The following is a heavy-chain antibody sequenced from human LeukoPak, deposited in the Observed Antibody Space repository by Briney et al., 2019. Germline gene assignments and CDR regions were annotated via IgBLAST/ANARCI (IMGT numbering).Heavy chain of an antibody. V-gene: IGHV1-69*04. CDR1: GGTFSSYA. J-gene: IGHJ6*02. D-gene: IGHD3-10*01. CDR2: IIPILGIA. CDR3: AARTGYYYGSGNVMDV. Sequence: ASVKVSCKASGGTFSSYAISWVRQAPGQGLEWMGRIIPILGIANYAQKFQGRVTITADKSTSTAYMELSSLRSEDTAVYYCAARTGYYYGSGNVMDVWGQGTTVTVSS.